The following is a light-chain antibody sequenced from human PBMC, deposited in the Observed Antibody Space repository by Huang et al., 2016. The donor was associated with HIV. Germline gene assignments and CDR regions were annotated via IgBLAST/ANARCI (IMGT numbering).Light chain of an antibody. CDR1: QSVSSTV. CDR2: GAS. Sequence: EIVLTQSPGTLSLSPGERATLSCRASQSVSSTVLAWYQQKPGQAPRLLIYGASNRSTGIPDRFIGSGSGTDFTLTISRLEPEDFAVYHCQQYDSSPMYTFGQGTKLEIK. V-gene: IGKV3-20*01. CDR3: QQYDSSPMYT. J-gene: IGKJ2*01.